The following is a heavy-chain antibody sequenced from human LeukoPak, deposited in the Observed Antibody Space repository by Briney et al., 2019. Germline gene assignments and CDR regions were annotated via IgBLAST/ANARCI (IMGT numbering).Heavy chain of an antibody. D-gene: IGHD6-6*01. J-gene: IGHJ4*02. CDR2: IKQDGSDK. CDR1: AFTFSSYW. Sequence: GGSLRLSCAASAFTFSSYWMSWVRQAPGKGLEWVANIKQDGSDKYYVDSVKGRFTISRDNAKNSLYLQMNSLRAEDTAVYYCARDYSSSSGPLGYWGQGTLVTVSS. CDR3: ARDYSSSSGPLGY. V-gene: IGHV3-7*01.